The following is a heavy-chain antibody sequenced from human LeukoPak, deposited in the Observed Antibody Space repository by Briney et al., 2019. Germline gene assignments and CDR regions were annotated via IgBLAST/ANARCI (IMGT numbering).Heavy chain of an antibody. J-gene: IGHJ4*02. D-gene: IGHD3-10*01. Sequence: ASVKVSCKASGYTFTSYGMSWVRQAPGQGLEWRGWISAYNGNTNYAQKLQGRVTITTDKSTRTAYMELRSLRSDDTAVYYCARVVTMVRGVQVGDYWGQGTLVTVSS. CDR2: ISAYNGNT. V-gene: IGHV1-18*04. CDR1: GYTFTSYG. CDR3: ARVVTMVRGVQVGDY.